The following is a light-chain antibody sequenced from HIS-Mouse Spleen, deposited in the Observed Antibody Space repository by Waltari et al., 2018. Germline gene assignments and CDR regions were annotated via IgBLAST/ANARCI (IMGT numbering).Light chain of an antibody. V-gene: IGLV2-11*01. CDR1: SSDVGGYNY. Sequence: QSALTQPRSVSGSPGQSVTISCTGTSSDVGGYNYVSWYQQHPGKAPKLMIYDVTKGPSGVPDRLSGSKSGNTASLTISGLQAEDEADYYCCSYAGSYNWVFGGGTKLTVL. CDR2: DVT. J-gene: IGLJ3*02. CDR3: CSYAGSYNWV.